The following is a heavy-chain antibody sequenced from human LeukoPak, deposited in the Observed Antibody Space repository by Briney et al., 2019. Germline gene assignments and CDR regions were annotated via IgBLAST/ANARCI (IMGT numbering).Heavy chain of an antibody. V-gene: IGHV4-34*01. CDR1: GGSFSGYY. Sequence: SETLSLTCAVYGGSFSGYYWSWIRQPPGKGLEWIGEINHSGSTNYNPSLKSRVTISVDTSKNQFSLKLSSVTAADTAVYYCARGRYWGATNIDYWGQGTLVTVSS. D-gene: IGHD1-26*01. J-gene: IGHJ4*02. CDR2: INHSGST. CDR3: ARGRYWGATNIDY.